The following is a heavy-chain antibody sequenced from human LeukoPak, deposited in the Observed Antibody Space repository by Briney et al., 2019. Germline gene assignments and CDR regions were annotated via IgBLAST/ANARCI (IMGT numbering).Heavy chain of an antibody. V-gene: IGHV4-34*01. CDR1: GGSFSGYY. Sequence: SETLSLTCAVYGGSFSGYYWSWIRQPPGKGLEWIGEINHSGSTNYNPSLKSRVTISVDTSKNQFSLKLSSVTTADTAVYYCARAVLRYFDWSYRFDYWGQGTLVTVSS. J-gene: IGHJ4*02. CDR3: ARAVLRYFDWSYRFDY. D-gene: IGHD3-9*01. CDR2: INHSGST.